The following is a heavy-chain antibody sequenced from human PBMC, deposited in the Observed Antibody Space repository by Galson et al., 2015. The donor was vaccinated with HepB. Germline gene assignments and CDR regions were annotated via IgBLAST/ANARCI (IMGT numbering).Heavy chain of an antibody. Sequence: SLRLSCAASGFTFSSYAVSWVRQAPGKGLEWVSAISGSGGSTYYADSVKGRFTISRDNSKNTLYLQMNSLRAEDTAVYYCAKTQARRAVAGTGYWGQGTLVTVSS. CDR1: GFTFSSYA. CDR2: ISGSGGST. J-gene: IGHJ4*02. D-gene: IGHD6-19*01. CDR3: AKTQARRAVAGTGY. V-gene: IGHV3-23*01.